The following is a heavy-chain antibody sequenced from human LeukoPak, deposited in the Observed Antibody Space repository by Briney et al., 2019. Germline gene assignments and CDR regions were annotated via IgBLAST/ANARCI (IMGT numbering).Heavy chain of an antibody. J-gene: IGHJ5*02. CDR1: GFTFSSYG. V-gene: IGHV3-30*02. Sequence: GGSLRLSCAASGFTFSSYGMHWVRQAPGKGLEWVAFIRYDGSNKYYADSVKGRFTISRDNSKNTLYLQMNSLRAEDTAVYYCAKVPARAGEYNWFDPWGQGTLVTVSS. D-gene: IGHD6-13*01. CDR3: AKVPARAGEYNWFDP. CDR2: IRYDGSNK.